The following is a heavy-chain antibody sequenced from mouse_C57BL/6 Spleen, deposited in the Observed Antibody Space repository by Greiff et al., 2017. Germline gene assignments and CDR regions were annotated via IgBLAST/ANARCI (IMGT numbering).Heavy chain of an antibody. V-gene: IGHV5-9-1*02. CDR1: GFTFSSYA. CDR2: ISSGGDYI. Sequence: EVQLQESGEGLVKPGGSLKLSCAASGFTFSSYAMSWVRQTPEKRLEWVAYISSGGDYIYYADTVKGRFTISRDNARNTLYLQMSSLKSEDTAMYYCTREYYYGSSHWYFDVWGTGTTVTVSS. CDR3: TREYYYGSSHWYFDV. J-gene: IGHJ1*03. D-gene: IGHD1-1*01.